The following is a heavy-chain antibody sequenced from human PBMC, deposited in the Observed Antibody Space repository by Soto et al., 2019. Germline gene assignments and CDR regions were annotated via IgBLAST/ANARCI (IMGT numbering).Heavy chain of an antibody. Sequence: QVHLEQSGAEVKKPGSSVKVSCKASGGTFSNSAISWVRQAPGQGLEWMGGIMPIFRTPDYAQKFQGRVTITADESTSTAYMELSGLRSGDTAVYYCARDKGRLQLGGNYYYILDVWGQGTTVTVSS. CDR1: GGTFSNSA. CDR2: IMPIFRTP. CDR3: ARDKGRLQLGGNYYYILDV. J-gene: IGHJ6*02. V-gene: IGHV1-69*12. D-gene: IGHD1-1*01.